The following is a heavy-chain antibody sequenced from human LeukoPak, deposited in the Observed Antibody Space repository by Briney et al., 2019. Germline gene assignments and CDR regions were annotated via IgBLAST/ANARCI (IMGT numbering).Heavy chain of an antibody. Sequence: ASVKVSCKASGYTFSGFYIHWVRQAPGQGLEWMGWINPNSGNTGYAQKFQGRVTMTRNTSISTAYMELSSLRSEDTAVYYCARALVRGAAQRLLGYWGQGTLVTVSS. CDR3: ARALVRGAAQRLLGY. D-gene: IGHD3-10*01. CDR1: GYTFSGFY. V-gene: IGHV1-8*02. J-gene: IGHJ4*02. CDR2: INPNSGNT.